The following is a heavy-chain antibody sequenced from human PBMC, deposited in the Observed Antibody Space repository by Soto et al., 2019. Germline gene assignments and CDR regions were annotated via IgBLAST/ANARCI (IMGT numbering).Heavy chain of an antibody. V-gene: IGHV1-3*01. CDR3: ARVSCSGGSCYSIDY. Sequence: ASVKVSCKASGYTFTSYAMHWVRQAPGQRLEWMGWINAGNGNTKYSQKFQGRVTITRDTSASTAYMELSSLRSEDTAVYYCARVSCSGGSCYSIDYWGQGTLVTVS. CDR2: INAGNGNT. CDR1: GYTFTSYA. J-gene: IGHJ4*02. D-gene: IGHD2-15*01.